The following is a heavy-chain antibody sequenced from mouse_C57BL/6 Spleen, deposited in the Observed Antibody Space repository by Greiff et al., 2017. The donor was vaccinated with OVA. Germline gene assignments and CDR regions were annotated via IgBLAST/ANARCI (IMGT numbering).Heavy chain of an antibody. CDR2: IRNKANGYTT. CDR3: ATQPGYFDY. Sequence: EVQLQESGGGLVQPGGSLSLSCAASGFTFTDYYMSWVRQPPGKALEWLGFIRNKANGYTTEYSASVKGRFTISRDNSQSILYLQMNALRAEDSATYYCATQPGYFDYWGQGTTLTVSS. V-gene: IGHV7-3*01. J-gene: IGHJ2*01. CDR1: GFTFTDYY. D-gene: IGHD6-1*01.